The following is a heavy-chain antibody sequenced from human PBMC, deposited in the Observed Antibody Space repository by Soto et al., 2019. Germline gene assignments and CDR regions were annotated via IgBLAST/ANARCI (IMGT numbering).Heavy chain of an antibody. D-gene: IGHD6-13*01. CDR1: GFTFNNYG. Sequence: QVQLVESGGGVVQPGRSLRLSCAASGFTFNNYGIHWVRQAPGKGLDWVAVISHDGSKNYYADSVKGRFTISRDNSKNTLYLQMNSLRAEDTAVYYCAKDPAADTPYYFDYWGQGTLVTVSS. J-gene: IGHJ4*02. V-gene: IGHV3-30*18. CDR2: ISHDGSKN. CDR3: AKDPAADTPYYFDY.